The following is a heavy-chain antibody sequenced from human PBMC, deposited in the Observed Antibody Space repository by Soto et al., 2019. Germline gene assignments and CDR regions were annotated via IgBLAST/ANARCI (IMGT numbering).Heavy chain of an antibody. CDR2: IIPIFGTA. Sequence: SVKVSFKASGGTFSSYAISWLRQAPGQGLEWMGGIIPIFGTANYAQKFQGRVTITADESTSTAYMELSSLRSEDTAVYYCARALEWLRFGWMTFDYWGQGTLVTVS. J-gene: IGHJ4*02. CDR3: ARALEWLRFGWMTFDY. CDR1: GGTFSSYA. V-gene: IGHV1-69*13. D-gene: IGHD5-12*01.